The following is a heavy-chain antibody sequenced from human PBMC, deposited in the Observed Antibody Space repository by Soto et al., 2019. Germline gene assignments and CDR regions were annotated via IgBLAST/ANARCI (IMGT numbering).Heavy chain of an antibody. CDR1: GFTLSAYS. Sequence: PGGSLRLSCAASGFTLSAYSMNWVRQTPGKGLEWVSSISTSSTYIHYADSVKGRFTISRDNAKNSLFLQMNSLRVDDTAVYYCARDRGPNTPDYWGQGTLVTVSS. CDR2: ISTSSTYI. CDR3: ARDRGPNTPDY. J-gene: IGHJ4*02. D-gene: IGHD2-2*02. V-gene: IGHV3-21*01.